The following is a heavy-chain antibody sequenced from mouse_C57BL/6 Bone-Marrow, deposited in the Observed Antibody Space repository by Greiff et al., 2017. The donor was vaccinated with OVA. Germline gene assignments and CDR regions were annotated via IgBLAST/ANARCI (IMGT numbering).Heavy chain of an antibody. J-gene: IGHJ2*01. CDR2: IDPENGDT. Sequence: EVKVVESGAELVRPGASVKLSCTASGFNIKDDYMHWVKQRPEQGLEWIGWIDPENGDTEYASKFQGKATITADTSSNTAYLQLSSLTSEDTAVYYSTTYRGGFDYWGQGTTLTVSS. D-gene: IGHD2-12*01. V-gene: IGHV14-4*01. CDR1: GFNIKDDY. CDR3: TTYRGGFDY.